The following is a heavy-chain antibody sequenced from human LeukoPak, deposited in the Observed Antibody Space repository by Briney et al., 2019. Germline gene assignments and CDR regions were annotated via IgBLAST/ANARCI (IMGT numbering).Heavy chain of an antibody. CDR3: ARNWGSYYFDY. D-gene: IGHD7-27*01. J-gene: IGHJ4*02. CDR2: IRFDGSNK. CDR1: GFTFSGNG. Sequence: PGGSLRLSCAASGFTFSGNGMHWVRQAPGKGLEWVAFIRFDGSNKYYADSVKGRFTITRDNSKNTLYLEMNSLRAEDTAVYCCARNWGSYYFDYWGQGSLVTVSS. V-gene: IGHV3-30*02.